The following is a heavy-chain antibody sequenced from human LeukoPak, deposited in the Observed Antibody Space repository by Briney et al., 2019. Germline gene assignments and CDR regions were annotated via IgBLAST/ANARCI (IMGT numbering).Heavy chain of an antibody. CDR3: ARGRGEYSSSRRAYYFDY. D-gene: IGHD6-6*01. CDR2: INHSGST. J-gene: IGHJ4*02. Sequence: SETLSLTCTVSGGSISSYYWSWIRQPPGKGLEWIGEINHSGSTNYNPSLKSRVTISVDTSKNQFSLKLSSVTAADTAVYYCARGRGEYSSSRRAYYFDYWGQGTLVTVSS. CDR1: GGSISSYY. V-gene: IGHV4-34*01.